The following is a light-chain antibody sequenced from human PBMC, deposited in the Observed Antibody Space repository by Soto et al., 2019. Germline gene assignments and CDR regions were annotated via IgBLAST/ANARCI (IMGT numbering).Light chain of an antibody. J-gene: IGKJ1*01. V-gene: IGKV3-15*01. CDR1: QSVSNN. CDR3: QQYNNWPPAT. Sequence: EIVMTQSPATLSVSPGERATLSCRASQSVSNNLAWYQQKPGQAPRLLIYGATTRATGIPARFSGSGSGTEFTLTISSLQSGDFAVFYCQQYNNWPPATFGQGTKVDIK. CDR2: GAT.